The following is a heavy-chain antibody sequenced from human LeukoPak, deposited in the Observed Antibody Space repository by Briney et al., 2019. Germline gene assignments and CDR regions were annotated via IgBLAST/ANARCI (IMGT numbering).Heavy chain of an antibody. CDR1: GGSISSYY. Sequence: SETLSLTCTVSGGSISSYYWTWIRQPAGKGLEWIGRIYTTGSTNYNPSLNSRVTMSVDTSKNQFSLKLSSVTAADTAVYYCARGRSRSGYYYDSSGAYWGQGTLVTVSS. D-gene: IGHD3-22*01. CDR3: ARGRSRSGYYYDSSGAY. J-gene: IGHJ4*02. V-gene: IGHV4-4*07. CDR2: IYTTGST.